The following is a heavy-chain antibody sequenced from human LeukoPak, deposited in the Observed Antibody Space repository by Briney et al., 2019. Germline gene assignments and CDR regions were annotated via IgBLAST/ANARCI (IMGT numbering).Heavy chain of an antibody. Sequence: SETLSLTCAVSGGFISSGGYSWSWIRQPPGKGLEWIGYIYHSGSTYYNPSLKSRVTISVDRSKNQFSLKLSSVTAADTAVYYCARAWGSGSYFSRGHWFDPWGQGTLVTVSS. CDR2: IYHSGST. V-gene: IGHV4-30-2*01. D-gene: IGHD3-10*01. CDR1: GGFISSGGYS. J-gene: IGHJ5*02. CDR3: ARAWGSGSYFSRGHWFDP.